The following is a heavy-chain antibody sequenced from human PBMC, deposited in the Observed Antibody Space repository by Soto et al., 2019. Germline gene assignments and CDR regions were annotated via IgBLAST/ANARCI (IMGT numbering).Heavy chain of an antibody. D-gene: IGHD6-19*01. J-gene: IGHJ4*02. Sequence: QMPLVQSGPEVKKPGTSVKVSCKASGFTFTSSAVQWVRQARGQRLEWIGWIVVGSGNTNYAQKFQERVTITRDMSTSTAYMELSSLRSEDTAVYYCAAAGVAVAGTSSGAFDYWGQGTLVTVSS. CDR1: GFTFTSSA. CDR2: IVVGSGNT. V-gene: IGHV1-58*01. CDR3: AAAGVAVAGTSSGAFDY.